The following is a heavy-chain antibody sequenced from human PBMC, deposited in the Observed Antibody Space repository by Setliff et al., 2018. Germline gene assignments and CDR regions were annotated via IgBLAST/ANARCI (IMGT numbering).Heavy chain of an antibody. CDR2: VFYNGAA. D-gene: IGHD2-15*01. V-gene: IGHV4-59*01. CDR3: ARTCSGSGCYAGLES. Sequence: SETLSLTCTVSGDSISDASIMAWIRQPPGKGLEFTGYVFYNGAAKYDPSLKSRVTMSVDTSKTQFSLKLNSMTTADTAVYYCARTCSGSGCYAGLESWGQGTPVTVSS. J-gene: IGHJ4*02. CDR1: GDSISDAS.